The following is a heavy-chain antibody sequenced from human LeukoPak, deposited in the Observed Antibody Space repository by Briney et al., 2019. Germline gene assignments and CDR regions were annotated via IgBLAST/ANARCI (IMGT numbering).Heavy chain of an antibody. D-gene: IGHD3-3*01. CDR1: GFTFRSYD. V-gene: IGHV3-21*01. Sequence: GGSLRLSCAASGFTFRSYDMNWVRQAPGKGLEWVSSISGRGDYIYYADSVKGRFTISRDNANNSPYLQMSSLRAEDAAVYYCARVMLFGVVASDYWGQGTLVTVSS. CDR3: ARVMLFGVVASDY. J-gene: IGHJ4*02. CDR2: ISGRGDYI.